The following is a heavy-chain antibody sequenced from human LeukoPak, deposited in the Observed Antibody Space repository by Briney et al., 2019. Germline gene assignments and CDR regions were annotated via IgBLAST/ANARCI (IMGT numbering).Heavy chain of an antibody. CDR1: GGSVSSPDYY. CDR2: ISYSGST. J-gene: IGHJ4*02. CDR3: ATTPNPNYFDY. V-gene: IGHV4-61*08. Sequence: SSETLSPTCTVSGGSVSSPDYYWSWIRQPPGKGLEWIGYISYSGSTNYNPSLKSRVTISVDTSKSQFSLKLSSVTAADTAVYYCATTPNPNYFDYWGQGALVTVSS.